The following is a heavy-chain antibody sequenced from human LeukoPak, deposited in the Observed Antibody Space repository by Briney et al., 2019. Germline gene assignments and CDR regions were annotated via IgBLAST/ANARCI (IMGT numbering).Heavy chain of an antibody. D-gene: IGHD2-15*01. CDR3: ARDGCSGGSCYLGSYWYFDL. V-gene: IGHV1-69*04. J-gene: IGHJ2*01. CDR1: GGTFSSYA. CDR2: IIPILGIA. Sequence: GASAKVSCKASGGTFSSYAISWVRQAPGQGLEWMGRIIPILGIANYAQKFQGRVSITADKSTSTAYMELSSLRSEDTAVYYCARDGCSGGSCYLGSYWYFDLWGRGTLVTVSS.